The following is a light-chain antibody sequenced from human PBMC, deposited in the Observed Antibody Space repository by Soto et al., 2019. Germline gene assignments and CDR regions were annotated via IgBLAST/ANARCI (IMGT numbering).Light chain of an antibody. CDR2: EVT. V-gene: IGLV2-23*02. Sequence: QSVLTQPASVSGSPGQSITISCTGTSSDLGSYDLVSWYQQHPGRAPKLIIFEVTKRPSGVSNRFSGSKSGSTSSLTISGLQAEADADYYCCSYAGSNIFYVFGTGTKVTVL. CDR3: CSYAGSNIFYV. J-gene: IGLJ1*01. CDR1: SSDLGSYDL.